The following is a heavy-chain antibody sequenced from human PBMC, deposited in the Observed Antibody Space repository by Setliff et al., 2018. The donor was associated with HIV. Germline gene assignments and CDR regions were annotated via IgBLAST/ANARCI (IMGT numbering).Heavy chain of an antibody. CDR3: ARFARDPTD. CDR2: IYYSGDS. Sequence: PSETLSLTCTVSGGSIWNYYWTWIRQSPGRGLEYLGYIYYSGDSNYSPSLKSRLSMSLDASTSQFSLRLNSLTAADTAMYYCARFARDPTDWGRGILVTVSS. V-gene: IGHV4-59*08. J-gene: IGHJ4*02. CDR1: GGSIWNYY.